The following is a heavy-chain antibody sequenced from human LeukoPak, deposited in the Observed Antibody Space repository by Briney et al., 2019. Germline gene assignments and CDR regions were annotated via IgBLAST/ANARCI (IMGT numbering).Heavy chain of an antibody. V-gene: IGHV1-2*02. CDR1: GYTFTGYY. Sequence: APVKVSCKASGYTFTGYYMHWVRQAPGQGLEWMGWINPNSGGTNYAQKFQGRVTMTRDTSISTAYMELSRLRSDDTAVYYCARDEYGDYPWDYWGQGTLVTVSS. D-gene: IGHD4-17*01. CDR2: INPNSGGT. J-gene: IGHJ4*02. CDR3: ARDEYGDYPWDY.